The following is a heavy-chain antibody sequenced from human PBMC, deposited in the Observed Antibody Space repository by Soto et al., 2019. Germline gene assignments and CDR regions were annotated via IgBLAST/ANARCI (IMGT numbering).Heavy chain of an antibody. J-gene: IGHJ6*02. CDR2: IYYSGST. CDR1: GGSISSSSYY. CDR3: ALYPVVPAAIGWVDV. Sequence: KPSETLSLTCTVSGGSISSSSYYWGWIRQPPGKGLEWIGSIYYSGSTYYNPSLKSRVTISVDTSKNQFSLKLSSVTAADTAVYNCALYPVVPAAIGWVDVWGQGTTVTVSS. D-gene: IGHD2-2*02. V-gene: IGHV4-39*01.